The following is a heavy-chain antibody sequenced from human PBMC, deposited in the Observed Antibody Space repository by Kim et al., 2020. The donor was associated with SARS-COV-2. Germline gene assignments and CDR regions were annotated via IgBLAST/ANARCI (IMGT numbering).Heavy chain of an antibody. J-gene: IGHJ4*02. Sequence: GVSTYYADSVKGRFTISRDNSKNTLYLQMNSLRAEDTAVYYCASIDYVDYWGQGTLVTVSS. D-gene: IGHD2-15*01. CDR3: ASIDYVDY. CDR2: GVST. V-gene: IGHV3-53*01.